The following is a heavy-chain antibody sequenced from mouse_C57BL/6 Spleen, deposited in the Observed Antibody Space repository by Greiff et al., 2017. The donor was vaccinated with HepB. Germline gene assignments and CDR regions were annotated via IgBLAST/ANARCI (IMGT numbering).Heavy chain of an antibody. Sequence: VKLQQPGAELVRPGSSVKLSCKASGYTFTSYWMHWVKQRPIQGLEWIGNIDPSDSETHYNQKFKDKATLTVDKSSSTAYMQLSSLTSEDSAVYYCARRSSGYDFDYWGQGTTLTVSS. CDR2: IDPSDSET. J-gene: IGHJ2*01. D-gene: IGHD3-2*02. CDR3: ARRSSGYDFDY. CDR1: GYTFTSYW. V-gene: IGHV1-52*01.